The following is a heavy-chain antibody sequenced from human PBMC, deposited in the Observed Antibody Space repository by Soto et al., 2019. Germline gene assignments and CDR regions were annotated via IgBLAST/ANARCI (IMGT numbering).Heavy chain of an antibody. CDR3: ARVRQLKLYYYYYGMEV. Sequence: ASVKVSCKASGYTFTSYAMHWVRQAPGQKLEWMGWINAGNGNTKYSQKFQGRVTITRDTSASTAYMELSSLRSEDTAVYYCARVRQLKLYYYYYGMEVWGQGTTVIVSS. CDR1: GYTFTSYA. J-gene: IGHJ6*01. D-gene: IGHD6-13*01. CDR2: INAGNGNT. V-gene: IGHV1-3*01.